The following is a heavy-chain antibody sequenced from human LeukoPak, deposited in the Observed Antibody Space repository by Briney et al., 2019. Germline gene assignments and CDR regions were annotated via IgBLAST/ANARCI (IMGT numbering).Heavy chain of an antibody. J-gene: IGHJ4*02. V-gene: IGHV4-59*01. CDR3: ARPLSGSYYQGFDY. D-gene: IGHD1-26*01. CDR1: GGSISTYY. Sequence: PSETLSLTCTVSGGSISTYYWSWLRHPPGEGLECIGFIYYSGSTNVNPSLKSRVTISVDMSKNQFSLQLSSVTAADTAVYYCARPLSGSYYQGFDYWGQGTLVTVSS. CDR2: IYYSGST.